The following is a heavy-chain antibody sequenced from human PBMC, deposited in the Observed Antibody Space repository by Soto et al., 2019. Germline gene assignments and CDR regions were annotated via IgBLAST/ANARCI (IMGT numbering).Heavy chain of an antibody. D-gene: IGHD2-15*01. CDR2: RWYDGSNK. J-gene: IGHJ3*02. Sequence: QVQLVESGGGVVQPGRSLRLSCAASGFTFSSYGLHWVREAPGKGLEWGAVRWYDGSNKYYAESVKGRVTISRDNSKNTAYLTMNILIAEDTAVDYCASWCGLYGAAFDIWGQGTMVTVSS. V-gene: IGHV3-33*01. CDR3: ASWCGLYGAAFDI. CDR1: GFTFSSYG.